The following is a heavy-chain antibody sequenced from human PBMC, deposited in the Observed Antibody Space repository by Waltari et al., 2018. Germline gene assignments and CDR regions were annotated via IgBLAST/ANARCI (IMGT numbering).Heavy chain of an antibody. CDR2: ISYSGST. CDR3: ARAAAGSAYYFDY. V-gene: IGHV4-61*01. D-gene: IGHD6-13*01. Sequence: QVQLQESGPGLVKPSETLSLTCTVSGGSVVSGSYYWSWIRQPPGKGLEWIGYISYSGSTNYNPSLKSRVTISVDTSKNRFSLRLSSVTAADTAVYFCARAAAGSAYYFDYWGQGTLVTVSS. J-gene: IGHJ4*02. CDR1: GGSVVSGSYY.